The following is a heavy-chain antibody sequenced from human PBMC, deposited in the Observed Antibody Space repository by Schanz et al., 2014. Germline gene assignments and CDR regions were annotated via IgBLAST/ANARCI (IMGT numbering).Heavy chain of an antibody. J-gene: IGHJ6*02. CDR2: LSGSGGST. CDR3: AKGMGYCSGGTCYDYYYYGLDV. V-gene: IGHV3-23*01. D-gene: IGHD2-15*01. Sequence: DVQLLESGGGLVQPGGSLRLSCAASGFTFNSYAMTWVRQAPGKGLEWVSALSGSGGSTYYADSVKGRFTISRDNSKNTLYLQMNSLRAEDTAVFYCAKGMGYCSGGTCYDYYYYGLDVWGQGTTVTVSS. CDR1: GFTFNSYA.